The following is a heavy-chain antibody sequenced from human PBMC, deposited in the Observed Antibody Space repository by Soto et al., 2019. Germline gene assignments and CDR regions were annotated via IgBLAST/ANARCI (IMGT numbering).Heavy chain of an antibody. Sequence: SETLSLTCAVYGGSFSGYDWSWIRQPPGKGLEWIGEINRSGSTNYNPSLKSRVTISVDTSKNQFSLKLSSVTAADTAVYYCARFGSAYDWKNDAFDIWGQGTMVT. CDR3: ARFGSAYDWKNDAFDI. J-gene: IGHJ3*02. D-gene: IGHD5-12*01. CDR1: GGSFSGYD. V-gene: IGHV4-34*01. CDR2: INRSGST.